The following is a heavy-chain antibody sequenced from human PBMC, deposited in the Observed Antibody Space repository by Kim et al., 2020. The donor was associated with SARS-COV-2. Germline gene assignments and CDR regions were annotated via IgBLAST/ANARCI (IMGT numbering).Heavy chain of an antibody. D-gene: IGHD2-2*01. Sequence: GGSLRLSCAASGFTFSSYSMNWVRQAPGKGLEWVSYISSSSTIYYADSVKGRFTISRDNAKNSLYLQMNSLRDEDTAVYYCARDPFVNNQLPLDYWGQGTLVPVSS. CDR3: ARDPFVNNQLPLDY. V-gene: IGHV3-48*02. CDR2: ISSSSTI. CDR1: GFTFSSYS. J-gene: IGHJ4*02.